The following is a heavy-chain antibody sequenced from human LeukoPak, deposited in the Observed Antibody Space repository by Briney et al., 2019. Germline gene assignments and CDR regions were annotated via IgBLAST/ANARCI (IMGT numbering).Heavy chain of an antibody. D-gene: IGHD3-16*01. CDR2: INSDGSST. CDR1: GFTFSSYW. Sequence: PGGSLRLSCAASGFTFSSYWMHWVRQAPGKGLVWVSRINSDGSSTSYADSVKGRFTIFRDNAKSSVYLQMSSLRVEDTAVYYCARDAYTSASDSWGQGTLVSVSS. CDR3: ARDAYTSASDS. J-gene: IGHJ5*01. V-gene: IGHV3-74*01.